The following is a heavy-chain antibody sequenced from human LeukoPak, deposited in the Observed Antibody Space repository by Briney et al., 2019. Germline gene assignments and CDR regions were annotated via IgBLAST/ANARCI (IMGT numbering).Heavy chain of an antibody. J-gene: IGHJ4*02. CDR2: ISAYNGNT. CDR3: XXXXXYCGGDCSNFDY. Sequence: WASVKVSCKASGYTFTSYGISWVRQAPGQGLEWMGWISAYNGNTNYAQKLQGRVTMTTDTSTSTAYMELRSVGSDDTAAYYGXXXXXYCGGDCSNFDYWGQGTLVTVSS. D-gene: IGHD2-21*02. CDR1: GYTFTSYG. V-gene: IGHV1-18*01.